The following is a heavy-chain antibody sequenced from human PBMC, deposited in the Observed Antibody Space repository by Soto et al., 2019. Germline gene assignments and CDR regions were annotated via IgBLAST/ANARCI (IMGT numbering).Heavy chain of an antibody. CDR2: ISGGSSYT. D-gene: IGHD1-26*01. J-gene: IGHJ4*02. V-gene: IGHV3-11*05. CDR3: ARPSGTHIQWEFDY. Sequence: QVQLVESGGGLVKPGGSLRLSCAASGFTFSDYYMSWIRQAPGKGLEWVSYISGGSSYTNYADSVKGRFTISRDNAKNSLYLQMNSLRAEDTAVYYCARPSGTHIQWEFDYWGQGTLVTVSS. CDR1: GFTFSDYY.